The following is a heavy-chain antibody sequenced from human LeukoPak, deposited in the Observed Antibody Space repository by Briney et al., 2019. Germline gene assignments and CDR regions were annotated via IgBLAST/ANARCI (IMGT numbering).Heavy chain of an antibody. CDR1: GGSISTYY. CDR3: ARHKLVGYSSAWYFDN. CDR2: IYYSGST. D-gene: IGHD6-19*01. Sequence: SETLSLTCTVSGGSISTYYWSWIRQPPGKGLEWIGYIYYSGSTNYNPSLKSRVTISVDTSKNQFSLKLSSATAADTAVYYCARHKLVGYSSAWYFDNWGQGTLVTVSS. J-gene: IGHJ4*02. V-gene: IGHV4-59*08.